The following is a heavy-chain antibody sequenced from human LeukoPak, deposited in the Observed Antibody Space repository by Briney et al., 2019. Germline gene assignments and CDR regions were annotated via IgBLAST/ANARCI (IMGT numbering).Heavy chain of an antibody. Sequence: RASLKVSCKASGYTFTSYGISWVRQAPGQGLEWMGWISAYNGNTNYAQKLQGRVTMTTDTSTSTAYMELRSLRSDDTAVYYCARVEGIAAAGTSFDYWGQGALVTVSS. CDR1: GYTFTSYG. V-gene: IGHV1-18*01. CDR3: ARVEGIAAAGTSFDY. J-gene: IGHJ4*02. D-gene: IGHD6-13*01. CDR2: ISAYNGNT.